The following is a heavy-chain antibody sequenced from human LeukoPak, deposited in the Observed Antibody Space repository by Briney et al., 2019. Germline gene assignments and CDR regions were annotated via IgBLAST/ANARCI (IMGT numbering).Heavy chain of an antibody. CDR2: IKPDGSEI. D-gene: IGHD3-10*01. V-gene: IGHV3-7*01. CDR1: GLTPRTHW. CDR3: LAGGGY. Sequence: PVGAPRLSRAASGLTPRTHWMNWVRPAPGKGGGWVANIKPDGSEIYYVDSVKGRFTVTRDNAQSSLHLQMDSLRGEDTAVYCWLAGGGYWGQGTLVTVSS. J-gene: IGHJ4*02.